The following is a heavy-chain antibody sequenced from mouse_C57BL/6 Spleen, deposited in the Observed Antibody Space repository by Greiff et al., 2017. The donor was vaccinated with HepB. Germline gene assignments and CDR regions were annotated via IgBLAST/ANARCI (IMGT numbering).Heavy chain of an antibody. D-gene: IGHD1-1*01. CDR2: ISYDGSN. Sequence: EVKLQESGPGLVKPSQSLSLTCSVTGYSITSGYYWNWIRQFPGNKLEWMGYISYDGSNNYNPSLKNRISITRDTSKNQFFLKLNSVTTEDTATYYCASARSGYAMDYWGQGTSVTVSS. V-gene: IGHV3-6*01. J-gene: IGHJ4*01. CDR3: ASARSGYAMDY. CDR1: GYSITSGYY.